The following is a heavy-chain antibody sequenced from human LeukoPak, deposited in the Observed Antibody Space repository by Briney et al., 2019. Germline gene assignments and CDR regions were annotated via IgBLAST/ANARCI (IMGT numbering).Heavy chain of an antibody. CDR2: ISAYNGNT. Sequence: GASVEVSCKASGYTFTSYGISWVRQAPGQGLEWMGWISAYNGNTNYAQKFQGRVTMTRDTSISTAYMELSRLRSDDTAVYYCARDQPDYYYDSSGYYSDWFDPWGQGTLVTVSS. J-gene: IGHJ5*02. D-gene: IGHD3-22*01. CDR3: ARDQPDYYYDSSGYYSDWFDP. V-gene: IGHV1-18*01. CDR1: GYTFTSYG.